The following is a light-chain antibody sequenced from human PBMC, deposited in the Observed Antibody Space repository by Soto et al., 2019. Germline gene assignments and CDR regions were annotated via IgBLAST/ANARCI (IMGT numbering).Light chain of an antibody. CDR3: QQSYSTSGFT. CDR2: AAS. CDR1: QSISSY. J-gene: IGKJ3*01. Sequence: DIQMTQSPSSLSASVGDRVTITCRASQSISSYLNWYQQKPGKAPKLLIYAASSLQSGVPSRFIGSGSGTDFTLTISSLQPEDFATYYCQQSYSTSGFTFGPGTKVDIK. V-gene: IGKV1-39*01.